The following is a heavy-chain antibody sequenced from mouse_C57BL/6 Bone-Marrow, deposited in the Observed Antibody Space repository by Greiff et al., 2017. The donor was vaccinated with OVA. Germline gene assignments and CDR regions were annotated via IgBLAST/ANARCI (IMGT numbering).Heavy chain of an antibody. CDR3: ARPGRGYFDV. Sequence: QVQLKQPGAELVKPGASVKLSCKASGYTFTSYWMHWVKQRPGQGLEWIGMIHPNSGSTNYNEKFKSKATLTVDKSSSTAYMQLGSLTSEDSAVYYCARPGRGYFDVWGTGTTVTVSS. J-gene: IGHJ1*03. CDR1: GYTFTSYW. V-gene: IGHV1-64*01. CDR2: IHPNSGST. D-gene: IGHD3-1*01.